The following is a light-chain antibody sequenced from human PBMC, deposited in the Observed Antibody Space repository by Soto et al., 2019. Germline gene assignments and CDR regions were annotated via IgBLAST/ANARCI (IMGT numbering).Light chain of an antibody. Sequence: DIQMTQSPSSLSASVGDRVTITCRASQTIATFLNWYQQKPGKAPKLLIYGASTLQSGVPSRFSGSGSGADFTLTISSLQPADSATYYCQLSHTTLTFGQGTRLEIK. V-gene: IGKV1-39*01. CDR2: GAS. CDR3: QLSHTTLT. CDR1: QTIATF. J-gene: IGKJ5*01.